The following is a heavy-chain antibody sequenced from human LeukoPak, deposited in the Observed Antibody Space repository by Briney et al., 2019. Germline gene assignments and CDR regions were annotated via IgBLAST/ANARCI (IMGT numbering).Heavy chain of an antibody. CDR3: AKDGVYYGSGSYYYFDY. J-gene: IGHJ4*02. CDR2: ISGSGGST. V-gene: IGHV3-23*01. CDR1: GFTFSSYA. Sequence: GGSLRLSCAASGFTFSSYAMSWVRQAPGKGLEWVSAISGSGGSTYYADSVKGRFTISSDNSKNTLYLKMNSLEAEDTAVYYCAKDGVYYGSGSYYYFDYWGQGTLVTVSS. D-gene: IGHD3-10*01.